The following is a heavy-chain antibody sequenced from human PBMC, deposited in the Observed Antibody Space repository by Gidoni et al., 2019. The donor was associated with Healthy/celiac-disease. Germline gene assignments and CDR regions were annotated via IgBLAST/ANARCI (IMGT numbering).Heavy chain of an antibody. J-gene: IGHJ6*02. CDR3: ARTSRLRIYYYYYGMDV. CDR2: ISAYNGNT. Sequence: QVQLVQSGAEVKKPGASVTVSCQASGYTFTSYGISWVRQAPGPGLEWMGWISAYNGNTNEAQKLQGRVTMTTDTSTSTAYMELRSLRSDNTAVDYCARTSRLRIYYYYYGMDVWGQGTTVTVSS. D-gene: IGHD5-12*01. CDR1: GYTFTSYG. V-gene: IGHV1-18*01.